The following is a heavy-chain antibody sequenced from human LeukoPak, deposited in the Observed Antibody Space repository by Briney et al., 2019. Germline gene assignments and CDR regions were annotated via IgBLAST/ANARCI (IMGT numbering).Heavy chain of an antibody. Sequence: GGALRLSCAASGFTFNNYAMSWVRQAPGKGLEGVSTISGSGGSTYYADSVKGRFTISRDNSKNTLYLQMNSLRAEDTAVYYCGKDRSAVAATSCFDCWGQGTLVTVSS. J-gene: IGHJ4*02. CDR1: GFTFNNYA. CDR3: GKDRSAVAATSCFDC. V-gene: IGHV3-23*01. D-gene: IGHD2-15*01. CDR2: ISGSGGST.